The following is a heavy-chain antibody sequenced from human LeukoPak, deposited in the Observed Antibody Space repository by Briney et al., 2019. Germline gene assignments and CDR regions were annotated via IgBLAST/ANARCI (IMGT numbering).Heavy chain of an antibody. V-gene: IGHV1-18*01. D-gene: IGHD5-12*01. CDR3: ALSYSDYEGYYYYYYGMDV. CDR2: ISAYNGNT. CDR1: GYTFTSYG. J-gene: IGHJ6*02. Sequence: ASVKVSCKASGYTFTSYGISWVRQAPGQGLEWMGWISAYNGNTNYAQKLQGRVTMTTDTSTSTAYMELRSLRSDDTAVYYCALSYSDYEGYYYYYYGMDVWGQGTTVTVSS.